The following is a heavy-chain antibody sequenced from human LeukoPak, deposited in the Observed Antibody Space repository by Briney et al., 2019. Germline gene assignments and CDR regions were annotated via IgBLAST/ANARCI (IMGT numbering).Heavy chain of an antibody. J-gene: IGHJ4*02. Sequence: QAGGSRRLSGAASGLTFSSYARSWFRQPPGKGLEWVSTISASGGATYYADSVKGRFTISRDNSKNTLYLQVNSLRPEDTAVYYCAGYFCSGGSCYRYFDYWGQGTLVTVSS. D-gene: IGHD2-15*01. CDR2: ISASGGAT. V-gene: IGHV3-23*01. CDR3: AGYFCSGGSCYRYFDY. CDR1: GLTFSSYA.